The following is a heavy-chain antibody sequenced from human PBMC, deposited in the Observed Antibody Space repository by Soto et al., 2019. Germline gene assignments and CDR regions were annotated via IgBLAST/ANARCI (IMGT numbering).Heavy chain of an antibody. Sequence: QVQLVQSGAEVKKPGSSVKVSCKASGGTFSSYAISWVRQAPGQGLEWMGGIIPIFGTANYAQKFQGRVTITADESXXTAYMELSSLRSEDTAVYYCARGSYYEKSLWYFDLWGRGTLVTVSS. J-gene: IGHJ2*01. D-gene: IGHD1-26*01. CDR2: IIPIFGTA. CDR1: GGTFSSYA. V-gene: IGHV1-69*12. CDR3: ARGSYYEKSLWYFDL.